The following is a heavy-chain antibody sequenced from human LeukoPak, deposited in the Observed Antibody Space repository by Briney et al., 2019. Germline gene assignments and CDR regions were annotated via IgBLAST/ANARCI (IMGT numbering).Heavy chain of an antibody. CDR2: IYHSGNT. Sequence: SETLSLTCAVSGGSISSGGYSWSWIRQPPGKGLEWIGYIYHSGNTYYNPSLKSRVTISVDRSKNQFSLKLSSVTAADTAVYYCARETLYCSSTSCYSAWFDPWGQGTLVTVSS. CDR1: GGSISSGGYS. J-gene: IGHJ5*02. D-gene: IGHD2-2*02. CDR3: ARETLYCSSTSCYSAWFDP. V-gene: IGHV4-30-2*01.